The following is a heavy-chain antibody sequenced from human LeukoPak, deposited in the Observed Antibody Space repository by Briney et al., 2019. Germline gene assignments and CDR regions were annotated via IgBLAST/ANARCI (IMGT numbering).Heavy chain of an antibody. CDR1: RDSIIGYY. D-gene: IGHD1-1*01. J-gene: IGHJ4*02. CDR3: ARGERLGPHF. CDR2: IHYSGGS. V-gene: IGHV4-59*01. Sequence: SETLSLTCTLPRDSIIGYYGSWIRQPPGEGLEWIGYIHYSGGSNYNPSLQRRVTISVDTSRGHFSLELRSATAADTAVYYCARGERLGPHFWGQGTLVPVSS.